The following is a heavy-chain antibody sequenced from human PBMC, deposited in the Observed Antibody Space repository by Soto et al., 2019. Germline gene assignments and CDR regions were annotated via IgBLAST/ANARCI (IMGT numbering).Heavy chain of an antibody. CDR1: GFTFSNAW. Sequence: PGGSLRLSCAASGFTFSNAWMSWVRQAPGKGLEWVGRIKSKTDGGTTDYAAPVKGRFTISRDDSKNTLYLQMNSLKTEDTAVYYCTTDQVAVAGLDYWGQGTLVTVSS. J-gene: IGHJ4*02. D-gene: IGHD6-19*01. CDR2: IKSKTDGGTT. V-gene: IGHV3-15*01. CDR3: TTDQVAVAGLDY.